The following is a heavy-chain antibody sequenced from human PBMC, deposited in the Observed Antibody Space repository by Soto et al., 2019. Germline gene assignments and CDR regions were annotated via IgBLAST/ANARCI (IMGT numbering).Heavy chain of an antibody. D-gene: IGHD3-3*01. CDR3: ARVIRGVVSRDDYYGMDV. V-gene: IGHV1-18*01. CDR1: GYTFTSYG. J-gene: IGHJ6*02. Sequence: ASVKVSCKASGYTFTSYGISWVRQAPGQGLEWMGWISAYNGNTNYAQKLQGRVTMTTDTSTSTAYMELRSLRSDDTAVYYCARVIRGVVSRDDYYGMDVWGQGTTVTVSS. CDR2: ISAYNGNT.